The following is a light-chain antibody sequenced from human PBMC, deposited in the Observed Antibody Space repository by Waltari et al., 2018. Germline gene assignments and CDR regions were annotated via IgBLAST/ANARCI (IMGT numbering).Light chain of an antibody. V-gene: IGKV4-1*01. CDR1: QNILYHANSKNY. Sequence: DIVMTQSPDSLAVSLGERAPIKCKSSQNILYHANSKNYLAWYQQKPGQPPPLLIYWSSSRETGVPDRFSGSGSGTDFTLTISSLQAEDVAVYYCQQHYSSPYTFGQGTKLEI. CDR2: WSS. J-gene: IGKJ2*01. CDR3: QQHYSSPYT.